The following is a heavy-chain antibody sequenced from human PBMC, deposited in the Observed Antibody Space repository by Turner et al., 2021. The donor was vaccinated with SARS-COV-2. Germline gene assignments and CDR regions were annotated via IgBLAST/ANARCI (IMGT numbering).Heavy chain of an antibody. CDR2: VKGKGAT. D-gene: IGHD3-16*02. V-gene: IGHV4-39*01. CDR1: RGSPGGGLYC. Sequence: QLHLQESGPTLLKASETLSLTCNVSRGSPGGGLYCWGWIRQPPGKGREWSGTVKGKGATYYNPSLRGRGTASVDTSKKQIFLSLRSVTAADTAVYDCVRHGVESRYFVYWGQGILVTVSS. J-gene: IGHJ4*02. CDR3: VRHGVESRYFVY.